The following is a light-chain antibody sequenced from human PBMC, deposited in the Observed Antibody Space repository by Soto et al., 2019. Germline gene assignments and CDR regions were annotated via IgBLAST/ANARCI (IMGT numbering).Light chain of an antibody. J-gene: IGKJ1*01. V-gene: IGKV1-39*01. Sequence: DIQMTQSPSSLSASVGDRVTITCRASQYISTYLNWYQQKPGKAPKLLISAASRLQSGVPSTFSGGGSGTDFTLTISSLQPGDFATYYCQQSFSIPWTFGQGTKVEIK. CDR3: QQSFSIPWT. CDR2: AAS. CDR1: QYISTY.